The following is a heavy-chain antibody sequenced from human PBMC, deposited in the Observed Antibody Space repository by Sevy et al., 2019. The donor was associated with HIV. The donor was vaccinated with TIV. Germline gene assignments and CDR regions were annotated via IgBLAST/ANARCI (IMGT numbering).Heavy chain of an antibody. V-gene: IGHV4-4*07. CDR2: IYTSGYT. D-gene: IGHD2-21*02. CDR1: GGSISTYY. CDR3: ARTVAPAIRGAFDI. Sequence: SETLSLTCTVSGGSISTYYWSWVRQPAGNGLEWIGRIYTSGYTNYNPSLNSRVTMSIDTSKNQFSLKLSSVTAADTALYYCARTVAPAIRGAFDIWGQGTMVTVSS. J-gene: IGHJ3*02.